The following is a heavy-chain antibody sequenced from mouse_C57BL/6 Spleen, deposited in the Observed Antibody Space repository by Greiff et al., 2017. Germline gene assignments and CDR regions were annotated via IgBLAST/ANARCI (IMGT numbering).Heavy chain of an antibody. CDR1: GYTFTNYW. V-gene: IGHV1-63*01. D-gene: IGHD1-2*01. CDR3: ARGGTTAPYAMDY. Sequence: QLQQSGAELVRPGTSVKMSCKASGYTFTNYWIGWAKQRPGHGLEWIGDIYPGGGYTNYNEKFKGKATLTADKSSSTAYMQFSSLTSEDSAIYYCARGGTTAPYAMDYWGQGTSVTVSS. J-gene: IGHJ4*01. CDR2: IYPGGGYT.